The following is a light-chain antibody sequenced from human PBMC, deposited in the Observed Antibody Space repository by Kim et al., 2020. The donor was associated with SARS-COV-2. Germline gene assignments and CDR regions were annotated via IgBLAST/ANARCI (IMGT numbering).Light chain of an antibody. CDR3: HQYSSYPRT. CDR1: QGIGNW. CDR2: AAS. J-gene: IGKJ2*02. Sequence: SASVGDTVTITRRASQGIGNWLAWHQQKPEEAPKSLIHAASSLQSGVPPRFSGSRSGTDFTLTISSLQPEDFGTYYCHQYSSYPRTFGQGTKLEI. V-gene: IGKV1D-16*01.